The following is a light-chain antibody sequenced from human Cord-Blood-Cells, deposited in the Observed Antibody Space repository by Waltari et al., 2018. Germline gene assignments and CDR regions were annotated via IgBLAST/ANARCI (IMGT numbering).Light chain of an antibody. CDR1: QSVLYSSNNKNY. Sequence: DIVMTQSPDSLAVSLGERATINCKSSQSVLYSSNNKNYLAWYQQKPGQPPKLLIYWASTRESGGPDRFSGSGSGTEFTLTISSLQDEDVAVYYCQQYYSTPLTFGGGTKVEIK. J-gene: IGKJ4*01. CDR3: QQYYSTPLT. CDR2: WAS. V-gene: IGKV4-1*01.